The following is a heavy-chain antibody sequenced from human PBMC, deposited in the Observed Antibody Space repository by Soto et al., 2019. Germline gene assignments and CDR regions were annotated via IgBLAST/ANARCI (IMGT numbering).Heavy chain of an antibody. CDR1: GYTFTNYG. CDR2: ISAYSGHT. CDR3: ARRPHLADNVELDY. Sequence: QVQLVQSGAEVKKPGASVTVSCKASGYTFTNYGINWVRQAHGQGLEWMGWISAYSGHTNYAQKLQDRVTMTTDTSTSTAYMELRSLRSDDTAVYYCARRPHLADNVELDYWGQGTLVTVSS. J-gene: IGHJ4*02. V-gene: IGHV1-18*01. D-gene: IGHD6-19*01.